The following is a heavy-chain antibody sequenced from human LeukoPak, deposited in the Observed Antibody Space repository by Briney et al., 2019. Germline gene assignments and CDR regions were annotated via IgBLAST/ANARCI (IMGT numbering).Heavy chain of an antibody. D-gene: IGHD4-23*01. V-gene: IGHV4-38-2*02. CDR3: ARDASGNSESDWFDP. J-gene: IGHJ5*02. CDR1: GYSISSGYY. Sequence: SETLSLTCTVSGYSISSGYYWGWIRQPPGKGLEWIGSIYHSGSTYYNPSLKSRVTISVDTSKNQFSLKLSSVTAADTAVYYCARDASGNSESDWFDPWGQGTLVTVSS. CDR2: IYHSGST.